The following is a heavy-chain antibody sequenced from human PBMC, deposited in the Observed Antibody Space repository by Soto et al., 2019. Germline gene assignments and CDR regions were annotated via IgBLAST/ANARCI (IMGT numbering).Heavy chain of an antibody. CDR2: INHSGST. Sequence: PSETLSLTCAFYGGSFSGYYWSWIRQPPGKGLEWIGEINHSGSTNYNPSLKSRVTISVDTSKNQFSLKLSSVTAADTAVYYCARGRTVTDFDYWGQGTLVTVSS. CDR3: ARGRTVTDFDY. J-gene: IGHJ4*02. CDR1: GGSFSGYY. V-gene: IGHV4-34*01. D-gene: IGHD4-4*01.